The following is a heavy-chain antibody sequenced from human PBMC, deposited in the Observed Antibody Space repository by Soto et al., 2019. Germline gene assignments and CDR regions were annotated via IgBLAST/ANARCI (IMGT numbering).Heavy chain of an antibody. V-gene: IGHV1-69*13. CDR2: IIPIFGTA. CDR3: ARDAMTTVKDDAFDI. J-gene: IGHJ3*02. D-gene: IGHD4-17*01. CDR1: GGTFSSYA. Sequence: SVKVSCKASGGTFSSYAISWVRQAPGQGLEWMGGIIPIFGTANYAQKFQGRVTITADESTSTAYMELSSLRSEDTAVYYCARDAMTTVKDDAFDIWGQGTMVTVSS.